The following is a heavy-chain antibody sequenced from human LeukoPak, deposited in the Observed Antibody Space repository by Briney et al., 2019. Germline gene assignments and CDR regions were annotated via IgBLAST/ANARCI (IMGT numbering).Heavy chain of an antibody. V-gene: IGHV3-23*01. CDR3: AKDHYDYVWGSYRADY. D-gene: IGHD3-16*02. J-gene: IGHJ4*02. CDR2: ISGSGGST. Sequence: PGGSLRLSCAASGFTFSSYAMSWVRQAPGKGLEWVSAISGSGGSTYYADSVEGRFTISRDNSKNTLYLQMNSLRAEDTAVYYCAKDHYDYVWGSYRADYWGQGTLVTVPS. CDR1: GFTFSSYA.